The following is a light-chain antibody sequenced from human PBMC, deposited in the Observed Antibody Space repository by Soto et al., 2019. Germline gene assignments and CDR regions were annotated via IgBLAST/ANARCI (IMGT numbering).Light chain of an antibody. Sequence: EFVLTQSPGTLSLSPGDSATLSCRASQTVRNNYLAWYQQKTGQAPRLLIYDESSRATGIPDRFSGGGSGTDLTLTISRLEPEDFAVYYCQKFSSYPLTCGGGTKVDIK. V-gene: IGKV3-20*01. CDR1: QTVRNNY. CDR2: DES. CDR3: QKFSSYPLT. J-gene: IGKJ4*01.